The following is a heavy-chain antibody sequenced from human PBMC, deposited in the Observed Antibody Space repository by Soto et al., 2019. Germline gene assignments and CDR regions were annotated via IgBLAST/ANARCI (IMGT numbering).Heavy chain of an antibody. D-gene: IGHD2-8*02. CDR1: GCSFSGYY. Sequence: SEPLSLTSAVSGCSFSGYYWTWIRQPPGTGLEWFGEINHSGSTNYNPSLKSRVTISVDTSKNQFSLKLTSVTAADTAVYYCARDKITGLFDYWGQGTLVTVSS. CDR2: INHSGST. CDR3: ARDKITGLFDY. J-gene: IGHJ4*02. V-gene: IGHV4-34*01.